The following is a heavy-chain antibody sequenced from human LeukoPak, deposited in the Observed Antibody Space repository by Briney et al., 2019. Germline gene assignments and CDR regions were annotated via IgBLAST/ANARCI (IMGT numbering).Heavy chain of an antibody. V-gene: IGHV3-30*18. J-gene: IGHJ4*02. CDR2: ISYDGSNK. CDR1: GFTFSSYG. CDR3: AKDSLVYYDFWSGYLDY. Sequence: GGSLRLSCAASGFTFSSYGMHWVRQAPGKGLEWVAVISYDGSNKYYADSVKGRFIISRDNSKNTLYLQMNSLRAEDTAVYYCAKDSLVYYDFWSGYLDYWGQGTLVTVSS. D-gene: IGHD3-3*01.